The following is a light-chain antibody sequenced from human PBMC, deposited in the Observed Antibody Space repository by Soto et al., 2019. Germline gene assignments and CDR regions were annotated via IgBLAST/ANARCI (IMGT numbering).Light chain of an antibody. CDR2: EAS. CDR3: PQFTSYPIT. CDR1: QGIDTS. J-gene: IGKJ5*01. V-gene: IGKV1-13*02. Sequence: IRMTKYPTTLSGSAGAIVASTCRARQGIDTSFAWYQQKPGKAPKLLIYEASNLESGVPSRFSGSGSGTEFTLTIGGLQADDFAPYYRPQFTSYPITFGQGTRLEIK.